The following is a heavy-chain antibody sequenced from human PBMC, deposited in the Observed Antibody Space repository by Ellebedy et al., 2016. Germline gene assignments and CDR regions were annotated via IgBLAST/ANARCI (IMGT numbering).Heavy chain of an antibody. CDR1: GFSLSTSGVG. V-gene: IGHV2-5*01. CDR3: ARAMDTGAFDI. CDR2: IYWNDDK. D-gene: IGHD5-18*01. Sequence: SGPTLVXPTQTLTLTCTFSGFSLSTSGVGVGWIRQPPGKALEWLALIYWNDDKRYSPSLKSRLTITKDTSKNQVVLTMTNMDPVDTATYYCARAMDTGAFDIWGQGTMVTVSS. J-gene: IGHJ3*02.